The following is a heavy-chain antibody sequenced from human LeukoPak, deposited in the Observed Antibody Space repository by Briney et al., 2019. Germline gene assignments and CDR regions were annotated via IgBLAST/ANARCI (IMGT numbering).Heavy chain of an antibody. Sequence: GGSLRLSCAASGFTFSSYSMNWVRQAPGKGLEWVSSISCISSYIFYADSVKGRFTISRDNAENSLYLQMNSLKVEDTAVYYCARDRSREQDRSLTISGVITPSWFDPWGQGTLVTVYS. CDR1: GFTFSSYS. CDR3: ARDRSREQDRSLTISGVITPSWFDP. J-gene: IGHJ5*02. CDR2: ISCISSYI. D-gene: IGHD3-3*01. V-gene: IGHV3-21*01.